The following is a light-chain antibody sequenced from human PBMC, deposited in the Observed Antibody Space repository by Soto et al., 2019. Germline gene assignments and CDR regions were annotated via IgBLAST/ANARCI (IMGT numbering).Light chain of an antibody. CDR2: AAS. Sequence: DIQMTQSPSSLSASVGDRVTLTCRASQSSSRYLNWYQQKPGEAPKLLIYAASSLQSGVPSRFSGSGSGTDFTLTISSLQPEDFATYYCQQSYSTPWTFGQGTKVDNK. CDR3: QQSYSTPWT. J-gene: IGKJ1*01. V-gene: IGKV1-39*01. CDR1: QSSSRY.